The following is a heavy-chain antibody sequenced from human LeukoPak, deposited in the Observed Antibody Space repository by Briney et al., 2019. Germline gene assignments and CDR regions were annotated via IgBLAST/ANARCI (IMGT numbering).Heavy chain of an antibody. CDR3: ASADSSSWYEVDY. CDR2: IYYSGST. J-gene: IGHJ4*02. D-gene: IGHD6-13*01. CDR1: GGSISRYY. Sequence: SETLSLTCTVSGGSISRYYWSWIRQPAGKGREWIGYIYYSGSTNYNPSLKSRVTISVDTSKNQFSLKLSSVTTADTAVYYCASADSSSWYEVDYWGQGTLVTVSS. V-gene: IGHV4-59*01.